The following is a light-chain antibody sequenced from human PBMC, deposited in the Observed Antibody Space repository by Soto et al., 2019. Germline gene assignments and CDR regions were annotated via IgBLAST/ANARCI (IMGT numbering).Light chain of an antibody. CDR2: AAA. CDR1: QSISSY. Sequence: DIPMTQSPSSLSASVGDRVTITCRASQSISSYLNWYQQKPGKAPKLLIYAAASLKSGVPSRFSGSGSGTDFTLTISSLQPEDFATYYCQQSYSTPPMYTFGQGTKLEIK. V-gene: IGKV1-39*01. J-gene: IGKJ2*01. CDR3: QQSYSTPPMYT.